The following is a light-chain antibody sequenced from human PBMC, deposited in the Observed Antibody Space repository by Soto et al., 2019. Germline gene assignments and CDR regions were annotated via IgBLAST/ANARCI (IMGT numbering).Light chain of an antibody. V-gene: IGKV3-11*01. J-gene: IGKJ5*01. CDR3: QQRSNWT. CDR1: QSIDSNY. Sequence: EIVVTRSPGTLSLSPGERATLSCRASQSIDSNYLSWYQQKPGQAPRLIISGASTRATGTPARFSGSGSGTDFTLTISSLEPEDFAVYYCQQRSNWTFGQGTRLEI. CDR2: GAS.